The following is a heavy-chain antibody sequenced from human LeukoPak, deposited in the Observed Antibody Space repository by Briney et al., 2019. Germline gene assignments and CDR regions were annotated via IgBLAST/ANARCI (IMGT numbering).Heavy chain of an antibody. D-gene: IGHD2-15*01. J-gene: IGHJ4*02. CDR1: GYTFTSYA. CDR2: INTNTGNP. CDR3: ARVHCSGGSCYLRVFDY. Sequence: ASVKVSCKASGYTFTSYAMNWVRQAPGQGLEWMGWINTNTGNPTYAQGFTGRFVFSLDTSVSTAYLQISSLKAEDTAVYYCARVHCSGGSCYLRVFDYWGQGTLVTVSS. V-gene: IGHV7-4-1*02.